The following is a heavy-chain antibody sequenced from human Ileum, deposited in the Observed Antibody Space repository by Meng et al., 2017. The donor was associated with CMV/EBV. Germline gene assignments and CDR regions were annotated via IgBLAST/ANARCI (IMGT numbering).Heavy chain of an antibody. D-gene: IGHD5-12*01. CDR1: GFTFTSYV. CDR3: AKDHGTSWATFDH. CDR2: MRHDESLA. J-gene: IGHJ4*02. V-gene: IGHV3-30*02. Sequence: GESLKISCAASGFTFTSYVMHWVRQAPGKGLESVSFMRHDESLAFYRDSVKGRFTISRDNSKNTVYLQMNGLRGEDTAVYYCAKDHGTSWATFDHWGQGTLVTVSS.